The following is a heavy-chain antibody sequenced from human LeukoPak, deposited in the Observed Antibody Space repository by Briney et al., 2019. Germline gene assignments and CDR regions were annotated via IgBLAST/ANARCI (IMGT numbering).Heavy chain of an antibody. CDR3: ARVYYDSRTFDY. D-gene: IGHD3-22*01. Sequence: SETLSLTCTVSGGSISSYYWSWIRQPPGKGLEWIGYIYYSGSTNYNPSLKSRVTISVDTSKNQFSLKLSSVTAADTAVYYCARVYYDSRTFDYWGQGTLVTVSS. CDR1: GGSISSYY. V-gene: IGHV4-59*08. CDR2: IYYSGST. J-gene: IGHJ4*02.